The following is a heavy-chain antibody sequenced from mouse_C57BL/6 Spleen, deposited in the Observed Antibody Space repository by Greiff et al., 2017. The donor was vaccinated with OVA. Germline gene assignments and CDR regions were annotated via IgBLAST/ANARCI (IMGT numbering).Heavy chain of an antibody. D-gene: IGHD1-1*01. J-gene: IGHJ2*01. V-gene: IGHV5-6*01. Sequence: EVQGVESGGDLVKPGGSLKLSCAASGFTFSSYGMSWVRQTPDKRLEWVATISSGGSYTYYPDSVKGRFTISRDNAKNTLYLQMSSLKSEDTARKGLLRGYFDYWGQGTTLPVSS. CDR3: LRGYFDY. CDR1: GFTFSSYG. CDR2: ISSGGSYT.